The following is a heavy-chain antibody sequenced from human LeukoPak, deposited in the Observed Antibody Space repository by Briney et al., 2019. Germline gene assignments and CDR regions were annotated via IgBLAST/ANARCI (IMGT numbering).Heavy chain of an antibody. CDR1: GFTFSDAA. CDR2: ISTNGGMI. J-gene: IGHJ4*02. Sequence: GGSLRLSCAASGFTFSDAAMQWVRQAPGKGLEYVAVISTNGGMIYYANSVKGRFTISRDNSRDTLYLQMGSLRPDDMAVYYCARARHYNGWYFLDYWGPGTLLTVSS. V-gene: IGHV3-64*01. D-gene: IGHD3-10*01. CDR3: ARARHYNGWYFLDY.